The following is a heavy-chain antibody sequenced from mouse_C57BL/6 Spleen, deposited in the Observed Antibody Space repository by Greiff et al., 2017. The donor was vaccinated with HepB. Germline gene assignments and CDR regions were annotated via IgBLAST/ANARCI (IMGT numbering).Heavy chain of an antibody. CDR2: IYPGNSDT. J-gene: IGHJ3*01. Sequence: EVQLRQSGTVLARPGASVKMSCKTSGYTFTSYWMHWVKQRPGQGLEWIGAIYPGNSDTSYNQKFKGKAKLTAVTSASTAYMELSSLTKEDSAVYYCTPHYYGSSTGFAYWGQGTLVTVSA. CDR3: TPHYYGSSTGFAY. V-gene: IGHV1-5*01. D-gene: IGHD1-1*01. CDR1: GYTFTSYW.